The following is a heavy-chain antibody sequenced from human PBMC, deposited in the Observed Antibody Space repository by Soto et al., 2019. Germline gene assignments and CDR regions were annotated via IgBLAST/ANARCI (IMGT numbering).Heavy chain of an antibody. D-gene: IGHD6-6*01. CDR3: ARQSARPTYYYYGMDV. CDR2: IYPGDSDT. J-gene: IGHJ6*02. V-gene: IGHV5-51*01. CDR1: GYSFTSYW. Sequence: GESLKISCKGSGYSFTSYWIGWVRQMPGKGLEWMGIIYPGDSDTRYSPSFQGQVTISADKSISTAYLQWSSLKASDTAMYYCARQSARPTYYYYGMDVWDQGTTVTVSS.